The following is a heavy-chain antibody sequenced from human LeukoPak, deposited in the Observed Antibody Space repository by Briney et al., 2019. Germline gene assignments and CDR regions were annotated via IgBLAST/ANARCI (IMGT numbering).Heavy chain of an antibody. Sequence: PGRSLRLSCAVSGYTFSSHGMHWVRQAPGKGLEWVAAIWYDGSNKYYADSVKGRFTISRDNSKNTLYLQMNSLRAEDTAVYYCARDMAPFAREENFDYWGQGTLVTVSS. D-gene: IGHD3-16*01. CDR2: IWYDGSNK. CDR1: GYTFSSHG. CDR3: ARDMAPFAREENFDY. J-gene: IGHJ4*02. V-gene: IGHV3-33*01.